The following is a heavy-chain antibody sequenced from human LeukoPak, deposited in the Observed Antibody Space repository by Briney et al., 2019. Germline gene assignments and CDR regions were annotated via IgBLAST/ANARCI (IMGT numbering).Heavy chain of an antibody. CDR2: INHSGST. J-gene: IGHJ4*02. CDR3: ARGDIVVVPAAPSFDY. CDR1: GGSFSGYY. Sequence: SETLSLTCAVYGGSFSGYYWSWIRQPPGKGLEWIGEINHSGSTNYNPSPKSRVTISVDTSKNQFSLKLSSVTAADTAVYYCARGDIVVVPAAPSFDYWGRGTLVTVSS. D-gene: IGHD2-2*01. V-gene: IGHV4-34*01.